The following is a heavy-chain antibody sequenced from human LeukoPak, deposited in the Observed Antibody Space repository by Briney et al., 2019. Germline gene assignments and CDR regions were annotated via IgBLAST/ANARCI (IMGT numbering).Heavy chain of an antibody. CDR3: ARVRGYDFWSGYYTL. D-gene: IGHD3-3*01. CDR2: INHSGST. Sequence: PSETLSLTCAVYGGSFSGYYWSWIRQPPGKGLEWIGEINHSGSTNYNPSLKSRVTISVDTSKNQFSLKLSSVTAADTAVYYCARVRGYDFWSGYYTLWGQGTLVTVSS. V-gene: IGHV4-34*01. J-gene: IGHJ4*02. CDR1: GGSFSGYY.